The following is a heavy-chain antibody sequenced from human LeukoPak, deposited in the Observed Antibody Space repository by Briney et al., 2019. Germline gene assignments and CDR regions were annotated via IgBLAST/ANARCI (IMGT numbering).Heavy chain of an antibody. CDR3: ASGAVLRYFDWFRQRKYFQH. Sequence: RASVKVSCKASGYTFTSYDINWVRQATGQGLEWMGWMNPNSGNTGYAQKFQGRVTMTRNTSISTAYMELSSLRSEDTAVYYCASGAVLRYFDWFRQRKYFQHWGQGTLVAVSS. CDR2: MNPNSGNT. J-gene: IGHJ1*01. CDR1: GYTFTSYD. V-gene: IGHV1-8*01. D-gene: IGHD3-9*01.